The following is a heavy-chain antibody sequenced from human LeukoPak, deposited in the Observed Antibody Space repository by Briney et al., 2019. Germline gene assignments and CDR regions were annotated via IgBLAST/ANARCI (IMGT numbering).Heavy chain of an antibody. CDR2: IIPIFGTA. CDR3: ARGRFLAAAARAGNYYYYMDV. J-gene: IGHJ6*03. CDR1: GGTFSSYA. Sequence: GASVKVSCKASGGTFSSYAISWVRQAPGQGLEWMGGIIPIFGTANYAQKFQGRVTITADESTSTAYMELSSLRSEDTAVYYCARGRFLAAAARAGNYYYYMDVWGKGTTVTVSS. D-gene: IGHD6-13*01. V-gene: IGHV1-69*13.